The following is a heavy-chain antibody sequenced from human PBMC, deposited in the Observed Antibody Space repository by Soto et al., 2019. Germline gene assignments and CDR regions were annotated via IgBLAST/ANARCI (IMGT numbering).Heavy chain of an antibody. D-gene: IGHD3-10*01. CDR2: IDNAGTDS. Sequence: EVQLVESGGGLVQPGGSLRLSCAASGFTLSGRSMHWVRQAPGKGLVWVSCIDNAGTDSTYADSVKGRFTSSRDNAKNMLYLQMNSLRVEDTAVYYCARGWFGPDVWGKGTTVTVSS. V-gene: IGHV3-74*01. J-gene: IGHJ6*04. CDR1: GFTLSGRS. CDR3: ARGWFGPDV.